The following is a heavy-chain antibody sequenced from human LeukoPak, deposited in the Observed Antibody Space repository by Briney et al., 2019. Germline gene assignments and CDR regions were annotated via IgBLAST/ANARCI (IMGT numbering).Heavy chain of an antibody. J-gene: IGHJ4*02. V-gene: IGHV3-48*01. CDR2: IGSSSSTI. D-gene: IGHD3-22*01. Sequence: GGSLRLSCAAFGFTFSSYSMNWVRQAPGKGLEWVSYIGSSSSTISYADSVKGRFTISRDNAKDSLYLQMNSLRAEDTAVYYCASGVGYDSSGYYDYWGKGTLVTVSS. CDR3: ASGVGYDSSGYYDY. CDR1: GFTFSSYS.